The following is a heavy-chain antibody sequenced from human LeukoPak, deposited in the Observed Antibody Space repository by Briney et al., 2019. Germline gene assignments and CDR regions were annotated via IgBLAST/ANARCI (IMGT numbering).Heavy chain of an antibody. V-gene: IGHV1-69*13. Sequence: SVKVSFKASGGTFSSYAISWVRQAPGQGLEWMGGIIPIFGTANYAQKFQGRVTITADESTSTAYMELSSLRSEDTAVYYCARDVGLCVAVAGTCGGYYYYGMDVWGQGTTVTVSS. CDR3: ARDVGLCVAVAGTCGGYYYYGMDV. J-gene: IGHJ6*02. CDR1: GGTFSSYA. CDR2: IIPIFGTA. D-gene: IGHD6-19*01.